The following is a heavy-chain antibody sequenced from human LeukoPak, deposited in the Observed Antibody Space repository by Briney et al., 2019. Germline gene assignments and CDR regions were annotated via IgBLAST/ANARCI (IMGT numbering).Heavy chain of an antibody. Sequence: SVKVSCKASGGTFSSYAISWVRQAPGQGLEWMGRIIPIFGTANYAQKFQGRVTITTDESTSTAYMELSSLRSDDTAVYYCARSRKTTVTTNPFDYWGQGTLVTVSS. D-gene: IGHD4-17*01. J-gene: IGHJ4*02. CDR2: IIPIFGTA. CDR1: GGTFSSYA. CDR3: ARSRKTTVTTNPFDY. V-gene: IGHV1-69*05.